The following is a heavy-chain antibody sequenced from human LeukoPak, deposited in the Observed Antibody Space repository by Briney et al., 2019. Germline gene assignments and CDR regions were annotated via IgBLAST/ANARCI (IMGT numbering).Heavy chain of an antibody. V-gene: IGHV3-30*03. D-gene: IGHD3-10*01. Sequence: GGSLRLSCAASGFTFSSYGMHWVRQAPGKGLEWVAVISYDGSNKYYADSVKGRFTISRDNSKNTLYLQMNSLRAEDTAVYYCARVRGIGEVMFDYWGQGILVTVSS. CDR3: ARVRGIGEVMFDY. CDR2: ISYDGSNK. CDR1: GFTFSSYG. J-gene: IGHJ4*02.